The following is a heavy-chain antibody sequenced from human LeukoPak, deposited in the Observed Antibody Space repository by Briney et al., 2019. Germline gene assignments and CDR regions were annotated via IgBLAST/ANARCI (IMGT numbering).Heavy chain of an antibody. V-gene: IGHV4-34*01. CDR2: INHSGNT. D-gene: IGHD4-11*01. Sequence: SETLSLTCDVYGGSFSGYYWSWIRQPPGKGLEWIGEINHSGNTNYNPSLKSRVTISVDTSKKHFSLKLSSVTAADTAVYYCARGQTTVTPHYYYYYMDVWGKGTTVTVSS. CDR1: GGSFSGYY. CDR3: ARGQTTVTPHYYYYYMDV. J-gene: IGHJ6*03.